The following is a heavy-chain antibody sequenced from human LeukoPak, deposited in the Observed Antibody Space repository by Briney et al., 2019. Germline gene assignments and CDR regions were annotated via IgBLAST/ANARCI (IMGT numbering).Heavy chain of an antibody. CDR1: GYSLTNHY. J-gene: IGHJ5*02. V-gene: IGHV4-34*12. CDR2: ILRTGST. D-gene: IGHD6-13*01. CDR3: ARGPGAVHP. Sequence: SETLSLTCAVHGYSLTNHYWIWIRQPPGKGLEWIGEILRTGSTNYNPSFKSRVTISVDTSKNQFFLNLTSVTAADTAVYYCARGPGAVHPWGQGILVTVSS.